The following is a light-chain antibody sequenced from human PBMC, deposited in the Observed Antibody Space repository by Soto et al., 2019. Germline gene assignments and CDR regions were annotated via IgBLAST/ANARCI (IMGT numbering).Light chain of an antibody. V-gene: IGLV1-40*01. CDR1: TSNIGANYD. J-gene: IGLJ1*01. Sequence: QSVLTQPPSLSGAPGQRVTISCTGTTSNIGANYDVHWYQQLPGRAPKLLMYGDSNRPSGVPDRFSGSKSGTSASLTIAGLQAEDKAVYYCCLYIGATTYVFGTGTKVTVL. CDR3: CLYIGATTYV. CDR2: GDS.